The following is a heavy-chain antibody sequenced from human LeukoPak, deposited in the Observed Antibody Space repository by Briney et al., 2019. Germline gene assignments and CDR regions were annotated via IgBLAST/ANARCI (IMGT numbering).Heavy chain of an antibody. CDR2: INHNGNVN. D-gene: IGHD3-16*01. CDR3: ARGGGLDV. V-gene: IGHV3-7*03. CDR1: GFTFSSYW. J-gene: IGHJ6*02. Sequence: GVSLRLSCAASGFTFSSYWMNWARQAPGKGLEWVASINHNGNVNYYVDSVKSRFTISRDNAKNSLYLQMSNLRAEDTAVYFCARGGGLDVWGQGATVTVSS.